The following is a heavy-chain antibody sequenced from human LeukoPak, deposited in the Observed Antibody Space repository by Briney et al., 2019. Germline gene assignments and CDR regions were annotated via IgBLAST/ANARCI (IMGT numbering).Heavy chain of an antibody. CDR3: ARETTVTTFSWDYYYYMDV. J-gene: IGHJ6*03. CDR2: IYTSGST. D-gene: IGHD4-17*01. Sequence: SETLSLTCTVSGGSVSSYYWSWIRQPAGKGLEWIGRIYTSGSTNYNPSLKSRVTMSVDTSKNQFSLKLSSVTAADTAVYYCARETTVTTFSWDYYYYMDVWGKGTTVTVSS. V-gene: IGHV4-4*07. CDR1: GGSVSSYY.